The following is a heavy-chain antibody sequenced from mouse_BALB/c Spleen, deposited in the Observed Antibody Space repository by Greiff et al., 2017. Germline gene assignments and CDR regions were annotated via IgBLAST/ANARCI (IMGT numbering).Heavy chain of an antibody. CDR1: GFSLTSYG. V-gene: IGHV2-9*02. CDR3: ARGDYYGSRGFAY. J-gene: IGHJ3*01. Sequence: VKVEESGPGLVAPSQSLSITCTVSGFSLTSYGVHWVRQPPGKGLEWLGVIWAGGSTNYNSALMSRLSISKDNSKSQVFLKMNSLQTDDTAMYYCARGDYYGSRGFAYWGQGTLVTVSA. D-gene: IGHD1-1*01. CDR2: IWAGGST.